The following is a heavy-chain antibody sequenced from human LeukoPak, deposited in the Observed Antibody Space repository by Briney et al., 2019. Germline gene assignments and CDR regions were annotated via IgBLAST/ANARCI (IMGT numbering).Heavy chain of an antibody. CDR2: IYYSGNT. CDR3: ARQGGVLYYFDY. V-gene: IGHV4-39*01. CDR1: GGSISTSAYY. Sequence: SETLSLTCIVSGGSISTSAYYWGWIRQPPGEGLQWIGSIYYSGNTYYNSSLKSRVTISVDTSTSQFSLRLSSVTAADTAVYYCARQGGVLYYFDYWGQGTLVTVSS. J-gene: IGHJ4*02. D-gene: IGHD3-16*01.